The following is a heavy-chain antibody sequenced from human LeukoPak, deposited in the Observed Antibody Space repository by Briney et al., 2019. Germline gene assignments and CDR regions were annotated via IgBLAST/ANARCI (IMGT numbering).Heavy chain of an antibody. CDR3: ARRSYYDRRGAYDI. CDR2: IYYSGST. Sequence: KPSETLSLTCTVSGGSISTSSYYWDWIRQSPGKGLEWIGSIYYSGSTYYNPSLKSRVTISIDMSKNQFPLKVNSVTATDTAVYYCARRSYYDRRGAYDIWGQGTMVTVSS. J-gene: IGHJ3*02. V-gene: IGHV4-39*01. CDR1: GGSISTSSYY. D-gene: IGHD3-10*01.